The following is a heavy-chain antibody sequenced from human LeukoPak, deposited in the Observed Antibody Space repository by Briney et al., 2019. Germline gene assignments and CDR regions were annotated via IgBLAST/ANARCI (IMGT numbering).Heavy chain of an antibody. CDR3: ARGSGYYSYYFDY. J-gene: IGHJ4*02. D-gene: IGHD3-22*01. V-gene: IGHV4-34*01. CDR2: IYYSGST. Sequence: PSETLSLTCAVYGGSFSGYYWSWIRQPPGKGLEWIGSIYYSGSTYYNPSLKSRVTISVDTSKNQFSLKLSSVTAADTAVYYCARGSGYYSYYFDYWGQGTLVTVSS. CDR1: GGSFSGYY.